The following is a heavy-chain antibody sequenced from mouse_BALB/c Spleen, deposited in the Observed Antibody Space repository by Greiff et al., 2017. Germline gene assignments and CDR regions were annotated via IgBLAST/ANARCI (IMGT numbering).Heavy chain of an antibody. CDR1: GFSLTSYG. V-gene: IGHV2-2*02. Sequence: QVQLQQSGPGLVQPSHSLSISCTVSGFSLTSYGIHWVRQSPGKGLEWLGVIWSGGGTDYNAAFISRLSISKDNSKSQVFFKMSSLQANETAIYYCARNWDYWGQGTTLTVSS. J-gene: IGHJ2*01. CDR2: IWSGGGT. CDR3: ARNWDY.